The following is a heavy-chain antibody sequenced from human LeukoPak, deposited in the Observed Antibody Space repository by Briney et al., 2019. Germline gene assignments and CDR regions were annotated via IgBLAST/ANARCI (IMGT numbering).Heavy chain of an antibody. CDR3: ARHAYDSSGYHYFDY. Sequence: SETLSLTCTVSGGSISSSSYYWGWIRQPPGKGLEWIGSIYYSGSTYYNPSLKSRVTISVDTSKNQFSLKPSSVTAADTAVYYCARHAYDSSGYHYFDYWGQGTLVTVSS. CDR2: IYYSGST. V-gene: IGHV4-39*01. D-gene: IGHD3-22*01. CDR1: GGSISSSSYY. J-gene: IGHJ4*02.